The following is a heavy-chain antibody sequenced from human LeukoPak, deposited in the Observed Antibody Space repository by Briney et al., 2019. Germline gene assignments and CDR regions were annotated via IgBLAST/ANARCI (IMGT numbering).Heavy chain of an antibody. Sequence: GGSLRLSCAASGFTFSSYWMTWVRPAPRKWMEWVTNIKQEGSEKYYVDSVKGRFTISRDNAKNSLFLQMNSLRAEDTAVYYCARAGGSESLDYWGQGTLVTVSS. CDR1: GFTFSSYW. J-gene: IGHJ4*02. D-gene: IGHD3-10*01. CDR3: ARAGGSESLDY. CDR2: IKQEGSEK. V-gene: IGHV3-7*01.